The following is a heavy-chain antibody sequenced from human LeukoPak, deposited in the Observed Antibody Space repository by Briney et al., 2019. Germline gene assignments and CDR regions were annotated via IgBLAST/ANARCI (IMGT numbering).Heavy chain of an antibody. CDR2: IRYDGSNK. V-gene: IGHV3-30*02. CDR1: GFTFSSYG. D-gene: IGHD5-18*01. J-gene: IGHJ4*02. CDR3: ARGYRYGATFDY. Sequence: GGSLRLSCAASGFTFSSYGMHWVRQAPGKGLEWVAFIRYDGSNKYYADSVKGRFTISRDNAKNSLFLQMERLRAEDTAVYYCARGYRYGATFDYWGQGTLVTVSS.